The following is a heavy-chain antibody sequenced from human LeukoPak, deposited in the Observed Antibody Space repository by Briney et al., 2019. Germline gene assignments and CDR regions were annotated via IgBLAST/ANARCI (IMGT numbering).Heavy chain of an antibody. CDR1: GFTFGDYA. CDR2: IRSKAYGGTT. J-gene: IGHJ4*02. V-gene: IGHV3-49*04. CDR3: TREESPAAGTPCFDY. D-gene: IGHD6-13*01. Sequence: GGSLRLSCTASGFTFGDYAMSWVRQAPGKGLEWVGFIRSKAYGGTTEYAASVKGRFTISRDDSKSIAYLQMNSLKTEDTAVYYCTREESPAAGTPCFDYWGQGTLVTVSS.